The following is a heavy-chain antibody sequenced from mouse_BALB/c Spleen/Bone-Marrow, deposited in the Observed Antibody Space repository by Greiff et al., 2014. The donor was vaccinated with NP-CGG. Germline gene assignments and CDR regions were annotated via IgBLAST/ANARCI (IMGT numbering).Heavy chain of an antibody. CDR3: ARYGYGSSYYAMDY. V-gene: IGHV1-67*01. J-gene: IGHJ4*01. D-gene: IGHD1-1*01. CDR2: ISTYSGNT. CDR1: GYTFTDYA. Sequence: QVQVQQSGPELVRPGVSVKISCKGSGYTFTDYAMHWVKQSHAKSLEWIGVISTYSGNTNYNQKFKGKATMTVDKSSSTAYMELARLTSEDSAIYYCARYGYGSSYYAMDYWGQGTSVTVSS.